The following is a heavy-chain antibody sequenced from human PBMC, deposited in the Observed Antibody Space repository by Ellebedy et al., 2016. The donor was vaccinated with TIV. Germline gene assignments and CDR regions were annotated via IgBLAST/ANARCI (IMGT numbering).Heavy chain of an antibody. J-gene: IGHJ4*02. CDR1: GYTFTSYD. D-gene: IGHD3-10*01. CDR3: ARGIRGWVVRGVKYYFDY. Sequence: ASVKVSXXASGYTFTSYDINWVRQATGQGLEWMGWMNPNSGNTGYAQKFQGRVTMTRNTSISTAYMELSSLRSEDTAVYYCARGIRGWVVRGVKYYFDYWGQGTLVTVSS. CDR2: MNPNSGNT. V-gene: IGHV1-8*01.